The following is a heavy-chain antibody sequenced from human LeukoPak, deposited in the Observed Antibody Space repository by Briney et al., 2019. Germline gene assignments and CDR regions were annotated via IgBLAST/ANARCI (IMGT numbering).Heavy chain of an antibody. Sequence: TPSQTLSLTCTVSGGSISSGGYYWSWIRQHPGKGLEWIGYIYYSGSTYYNPSLKSRVTISVDTSKNQFSLKLSSVTAADTAVYYCARGRRDYYGSGRPSKGAFDIWGQGTMVTVSS. CDR2: IYYSGST. J-gene: IGHJ3*02. V-gene: IGHV4-31*03. CDR3: ARGRRDYYGSGRPSKGAFDI. CDR1: GGSISSGGYY. D-gene: IGHD3-10*01.